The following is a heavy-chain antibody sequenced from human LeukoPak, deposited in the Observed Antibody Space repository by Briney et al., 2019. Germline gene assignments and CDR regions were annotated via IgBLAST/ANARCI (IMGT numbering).Heavy chain of an antibody. CDR3: ARDGPVYYYDSSGLDY. CDR1: GGSISSSSYY. V-gene: IGHV4-39*07. Sequence: SETLSLTCTVSGGSISSSSYYWGWIRQPPGKGLEWIGSIYYSGSTYYNPSLKSRVTISVDTSKNQFSLKLSSVTAADTAVYYCARDGPVYYYDSSGLDYWGQGTLVTVSS. CDR2: IYYSGST. D-gene: IGHD3-22*01. J-gene: IGHJ4*02.